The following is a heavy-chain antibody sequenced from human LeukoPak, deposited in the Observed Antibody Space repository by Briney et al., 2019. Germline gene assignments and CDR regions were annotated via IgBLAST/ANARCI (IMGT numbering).Heavy chain of an antibody. D-gene: IGHD3/OR15-3a*01. CDR2: VYYTGST. J-gene: IGHJ3*02. CDR1: GVSMSNYY. Sequence: SETLSLTCTVSGVSMSNYYWTWLRQPPGKGLEWIGYVYYTGSTNYNPSLKSRVTISIDTSKNQFSLKLTSVTAADTAAYYCARRRTRPEAFDIWGQGTVVTVSS. CDR3: ARRRTRPEAFDI. V-gene: IGHV4-59*01.